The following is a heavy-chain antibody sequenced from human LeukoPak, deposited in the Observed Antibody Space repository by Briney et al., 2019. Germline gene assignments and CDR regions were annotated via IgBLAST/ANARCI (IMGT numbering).Heavy chain of an antibody. Sequence: GGSLRLSCTGSGFSVPNGAMAWVRQAPGKGLEWVSGIGAGVTGKYYADSVRGRFTISRDNSKKTVFLHMNSLRAEDTALYYCAKSYDSGGYPLGDSWGQGTLVTVSS. J-gene: IGHJ4*02. D-gene: IGHD3-22*01. CDR2: IGAGVTGK. CDR3: AKSYDSGGYPLGDS. V-gene: IGHV3-23*01. CDR1: GFSVPNGA.